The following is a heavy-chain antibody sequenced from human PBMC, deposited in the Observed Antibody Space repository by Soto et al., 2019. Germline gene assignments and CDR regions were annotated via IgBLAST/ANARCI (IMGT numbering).Heavy chain of an antibody. CDR3: AREAREYCSGGSCYSAFDY. D-gene: IGHD2-15*01. CDR2: ITPIVGTT. CDR1: GDTFSS. V-gene: IGHV1-69*06. Sequence: QVQLVQSGAEVKKPGSSVTVSCKASGDTFSSITWVRQAPGQGLEWMGGITPIVGTTNYAQTFQGRVTITADKSTITAYMELSSLRSEDTAVYYCAREAREYCSGGSCYSAFDYWGQGTLVTVSS. J-gene: IGHJ4*02.